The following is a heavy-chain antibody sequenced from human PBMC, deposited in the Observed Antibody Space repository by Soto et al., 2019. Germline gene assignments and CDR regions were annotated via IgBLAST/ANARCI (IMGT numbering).Heavy chain of an antibody. CDR1: GYTFTGYY. Sequence: GASVKVSCKASGYTFTGYYMHWVRQAPGQGLEWMGWINPNSGGTNYAQKFQGWVTMTRDTSISTAYMELSRLTSDGTAVYYCAREGGADIAARAGPVGSMDVWGQGTTVTVSS. CDR3: AREGGADIAARAGPVGSMDV. CDR2: INPNSGGT. D-gene: IGHD6-6*01. V-gene: IGHV1-2*04. J-gene: IGHJ6*02.